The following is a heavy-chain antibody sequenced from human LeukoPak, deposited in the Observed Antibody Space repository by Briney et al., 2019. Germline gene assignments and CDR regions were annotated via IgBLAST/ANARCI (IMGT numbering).Heavy chain of an antibody. CDR3: VKPLGGSHQRGAFEV. D-gene: IGHD1-26*01. V-gene: IGHV3-30*02. CDR1: GFTFSTYG. CDR2: IRYDGGNK. Sequence: PGGSLRLSCAASGFTFSTYGMNWVRQAPGKGLQWVAYIRYDGGNKFYADSVKGRFTISRDNSENTLYLQMNSLRAEDTAMYHCVKPLGGSHQRGAFEVWGQGTMVTVSP. J-gene: IGHJ3*01.